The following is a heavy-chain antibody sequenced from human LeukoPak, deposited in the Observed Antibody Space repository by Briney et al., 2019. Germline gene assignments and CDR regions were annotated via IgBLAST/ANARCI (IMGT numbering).Heavy chain of an antibody. V-gene: IGHV4-59*12. CDR3: ARGLYSSGWPFDY. CDR1: GGSISSYY. D-gene: IGHD6-19*01. Sequence: SETLSLTCTVSGGSISSYYWSWIRQPPGKGLEWIGYIYYSGSTNYNPSLKSRVTISVDTSNNQFSLKLSSVTAADTAVYYCARGLYSSGWPFDYWGQGTLVTVSS. CDR2: IYYSGST. J-gene: IGHJ4*02.